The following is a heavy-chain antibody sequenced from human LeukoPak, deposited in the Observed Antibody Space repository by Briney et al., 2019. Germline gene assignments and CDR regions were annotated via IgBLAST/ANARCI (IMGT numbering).Heavy chain of an antibody. J-gene: IGHJ4*02. V-gene: IGHV4-34*01. CDR1: GGSFSGYY. Sequence: SETLSLTCAVYGGSFSGYYWSWIRQPPGKGPEWIGEINHSGSTNYNPSLKSRVTISVDTSKNQFSLKLSSVTAADTAVYYCARGRKWIQLWSLDYWGQGTLVTVSS. D-gene: IGHD5-18*01. CDR3: ARGRKWIQLWSLDY. CDR2: INHSGST.